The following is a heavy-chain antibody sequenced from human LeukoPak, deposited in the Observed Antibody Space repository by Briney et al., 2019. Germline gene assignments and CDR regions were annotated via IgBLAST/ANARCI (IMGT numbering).Heavy chain of an antibody. CDR3: AGGRDYYDSSGYYFDY. J-gene: IGHJ4*02. Sequence: QPGGSLRLSCAASGFTFSSYAMSWVRQAPGKGLEWVSAISGSGGSTYYADSVKGRFTISRDNAKNSLYLQMNSLRAEDTAVYYCAGGRDYYDSSGYYFDYWGQGTLVTVSS. D-gene: IGHD3-22*01. CDR2: ISGSGGST. V-gene: IGHV3-23*01. CDR1: GFTFSSYA.